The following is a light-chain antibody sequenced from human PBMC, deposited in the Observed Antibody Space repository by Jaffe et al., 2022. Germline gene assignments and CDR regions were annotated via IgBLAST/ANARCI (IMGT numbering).Light chain of an antibody. CDR2: EVS. Sequence: QSALTQPASVSGSPGQSITISCTGTSSDVGNYNVVSWFQHLPGKVPQLMIYEVSKRPSGVSNRFSGSKSGNTASLTISGLQAEDEADYYCCSFASSITWVFGGGTKLTVL. CDR3: CSFASSITWV. V-gene: IGLV2-23*02. J-gene: IGLJ3*02. CDR1: SSDVGNYNV.